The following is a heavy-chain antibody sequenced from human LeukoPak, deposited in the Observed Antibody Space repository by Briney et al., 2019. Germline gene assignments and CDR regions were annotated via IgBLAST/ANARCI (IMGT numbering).Heavy chain of an antibody. CDR1: GGSISSSFYY. J-gene: IGHJ4*02. V-gene: IGHV4-39*07. CDR2: IYYSGST. CDR3: ARAGGVPASFDY. D-gene: IGHD2-2*01. Sequence: SETLSLTCTVSGGSISSSFYYRGWIRQPPGKGLEWIGSIYYSGSTYYNPSLKSRVTISVDTSKNQFSLKLNSVTAPDTAVYYCARAGGVPASFDYWGQGTLVTVSS.